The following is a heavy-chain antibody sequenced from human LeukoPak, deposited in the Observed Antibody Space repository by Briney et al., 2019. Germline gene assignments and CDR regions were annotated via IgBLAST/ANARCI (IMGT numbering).Heavy chain of an antibody. CDR1: GFTFSSYA. J-gene: IGHJ5*02. V-gene: IGHV3-30*01. CDR2: ISYDGSNK. CDR3: ARDVSRRLYNWFDP. Sequence: PGGSLRLSCAASGFTFSSYAMHWVRQAPGKGLEWVAVISYDGSNKYYADSVKGRFTISRDNPKNTLYLQMNSLRAEDTAVYYCARDVSRRLYNWFDPWGQGTLVTVSS.